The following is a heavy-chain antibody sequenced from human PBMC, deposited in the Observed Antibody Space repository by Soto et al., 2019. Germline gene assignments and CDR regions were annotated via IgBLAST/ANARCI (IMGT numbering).Heavy chain of an antibody. D-gene: IGHD1-7*01. Sequence: RIIKTPGKGLEWVSAISGSGSNAYYADSVWGRFTISRDNSKNTLYLQMNSLRAEDTALYYCARDPTGTTRIFDCWGQGTLVTVSS. CDR2: ISGSGSNA. CDR3: ARDPTGTTRIFDC. J-gene: IGHJ4*02. V-gene: IGHV3-23*01.